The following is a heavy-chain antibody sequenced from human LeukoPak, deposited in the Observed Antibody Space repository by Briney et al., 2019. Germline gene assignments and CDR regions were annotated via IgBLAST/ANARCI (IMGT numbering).Heavy chain of an antibody. V-gene: IGHV4-61*02. CDR2: IYTSGST. Sequence: PSETLSLTCTVSGGSISSSSYYWSWIRQPAGKGVEWIGRIYTSGSTNYNPSLKSRVTMSVDTSKNEFSLKLSSVTAADTAVYYCLGENQLLFRAFDIWGQGTMVTVSS. J-gene: IGHJ3*02. CDR1: GGSISSSSYY. D-gene: IGHD2-2*01. CDR3: LGENQLLFRAFDI.